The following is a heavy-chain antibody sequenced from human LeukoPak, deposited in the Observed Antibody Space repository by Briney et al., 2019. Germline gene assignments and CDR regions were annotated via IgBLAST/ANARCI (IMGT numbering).Heavy chain of an antibody. CDR2: IIPILGIA. D-gene: IGHD3-10*01. CDR3: ARSYYGSGSLAKYGMDV. V-gene: IGHV1-69*04. J-gene: IGHJ6*02. Sequence: SVKVSCKASGGTLSSYAISWVRQAPGQGLEWMGRIIPILGIANYAQKFQGRVTITADKSTSTAYMELSSLRSEDTAVYYCARSYYGSGSLAKYGMDVWGQGTTVTVSS. CDR1: GGTLSSYA.